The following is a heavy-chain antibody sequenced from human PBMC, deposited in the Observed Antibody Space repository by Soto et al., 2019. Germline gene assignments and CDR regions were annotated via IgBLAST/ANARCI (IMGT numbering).Heavy chain of an antibody. V-gene: IGHV3-15*07. D-gene: IGHD1-26*01. CDR3: TTGDSGSYPGDAFDI. Sequence: EVQLVESGGGLVKPGGSLRLSCAASGFTFSNAWMNWVRQAPGKGLEWVGRIKSKTDGGTTDYAAPVKGRFTISRDDSKNTLYLQMNSLKTEDTAVYYCTTGDSGSYPGDAFDIWGQGTMVTVSS. CDR2: IKSKTDGGTT. J-gene: IGHJ3*02. CDR1: GFTFSNAW.